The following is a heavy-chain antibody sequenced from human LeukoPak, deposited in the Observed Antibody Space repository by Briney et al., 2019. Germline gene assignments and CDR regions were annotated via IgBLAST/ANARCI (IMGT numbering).Heavy chain of an antibody. CDR2: IYYSGST. CDR1: GDSINTYY. J-gene: IGHJ3*02. Sequence: SETLSLTCSVSGDSINTYYWTWIRQSPGKGLEWIGYIYYSGSTNYNPSLKSRVTISVDTSKNQFSLKLSSVTAADTAVYYCARVNTMIVVVTHDAFDIWGQGTMVTVSS. D-gene: IGHD3-22*01. CDR3: ARVNTMIVVVTHDAFDI. V-gene: IGHV4-59*01.